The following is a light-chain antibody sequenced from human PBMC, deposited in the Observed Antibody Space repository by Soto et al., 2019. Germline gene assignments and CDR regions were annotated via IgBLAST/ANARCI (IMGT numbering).Light chain of an antibody. Sequence: QSALTQPPSASGSPGQSVTISCAGTYSDIGDYNYVSWYQQHPGKVPKLIISEGSKRPSGVPDRFSGSKSGYTASLTVSDLQPEDEAVYYCLSYSGTNSNVIFGGGTKVTVL. CDR2: EGS. J-gene: IGLJ2*01. V-gene: IGLV2-8*01. CDR3: LSYSGTNSNVI. CDR1: YSDIGDYNY.